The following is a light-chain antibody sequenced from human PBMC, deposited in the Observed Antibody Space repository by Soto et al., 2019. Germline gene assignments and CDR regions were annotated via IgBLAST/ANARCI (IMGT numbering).Light chain of an antibody. CDR1: SSDVGGYNY. J-gene: IGLJ1*01. CDR2: DVS. Sequence: QCVLTQPASVSGSPGQSITISCTGTSSDVGGYNYVSWYQQHPGKAPKFMIYDVSNRPSGVSNRFSGSKSGNTASLTISGLQAEDEADYYCSSYTSSSTLYVFGTGTKVTVL. V-gene: IGLV2-14*01. CDR3: SSYTSSSTLYV.